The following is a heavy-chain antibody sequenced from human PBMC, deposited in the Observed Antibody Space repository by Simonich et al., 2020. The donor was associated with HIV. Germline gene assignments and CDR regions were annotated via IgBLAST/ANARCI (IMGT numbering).Heavy chain of an antibody. Sequence: QVQLVQSGAEVKKPGASVKVSCKASGYTFNTYSMNWVRQAPGQGLEWLGWISAYKGNTKNAEKFQGRVTMTTDKSTSTAYLELRRLRSDDTAVYYCAKEGFHDTLDYWGQGTLVTVSS. J-gene: IGHJ4*02. CDR2: ISAYKGNT. V-gene: IGHV1-18*01. CDR3: AKEGFHDTLDY. CDR1: GYTFNTYS. D-gene: IGHD3-9*01.